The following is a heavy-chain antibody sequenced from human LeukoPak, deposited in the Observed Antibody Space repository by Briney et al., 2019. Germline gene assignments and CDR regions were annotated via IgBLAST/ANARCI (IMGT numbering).Heavy chain of an antibody. V-gene: IGHV3-7*01. D-gene: IGHD3-3*02. J-gene: IGHJ6*02. CDR1: GFTFSNYW. CDR3: IRSMDV. Sequence: GGSLRLSCAASGFTFSNYWMNWVRQAPGKGLEWVANIKQDGSEKYYVDSVKGRFTISRDNAQNSLYLPMNSLRAEDTAVYYCIRSMDVWGQGTTVTVSS. CDR2: IKQDGSEK.